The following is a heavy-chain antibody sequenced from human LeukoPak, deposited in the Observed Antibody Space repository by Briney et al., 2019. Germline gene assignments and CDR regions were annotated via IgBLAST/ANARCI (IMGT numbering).Heavy chain of an antibody. J-gene: IGHJ4*02. Sequence: GGSLRLSCAASGFTFGSHWMTWVRQAPGKELEWVAVIWYDGSDKHYADSVQGRFTISRDNSKNSLYLQMNSLRAEDTALYYCARRVQYYFDYWGQGTLVTVSS. CDR3: ARRVQYYFDY. CDR2: IWYDGSDK. V-gene: IGHV3-33*08. CDR1: GFTFGSHW.